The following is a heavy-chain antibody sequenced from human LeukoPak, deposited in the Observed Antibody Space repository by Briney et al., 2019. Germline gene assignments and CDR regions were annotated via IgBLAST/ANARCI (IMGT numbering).Heavy chain of an antibody. CDR3: ARVGMIVVASYYFDY. CDR2: ISAYNDNT. V-gene: IGHV1-18*01. D-gene: IGHD3-22*01. Sequence: GASVKVSCKASGYTFTSYGISWVRQAPGQGLEWMGWISAYNDNTNYARKLQGRVTMTTDTSTSTAYMELRSLRSDDTAVYYCARVGMIVVASYYFDYWGQGTLVTVSS. J-gene: IGHJ4*02. CDR1: GYTFTSYG.